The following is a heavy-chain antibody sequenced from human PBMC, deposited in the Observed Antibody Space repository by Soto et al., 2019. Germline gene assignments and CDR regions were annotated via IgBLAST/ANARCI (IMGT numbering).Heavy chain of an antibody. J-gene: IGHJ4*02. CDR2: ISYDGGLQ. Sequence: QAHLVESGGGVVQPGRSLRLSCAASGFTFTSYGMHWVRQAPGTRLEWVAVISYDGGLQHYADSVKGRFTISRDNSKNMVLLQMIGLRAEDTAVYYCVSDRGYGHASVPYSWGQGTLVSVSS. CDR3: VSDRGYGHASVPYS. CDR1: GFTFTSYG. D-gene: IGHD5-18*01. V-gene: IGHV3-30*03.